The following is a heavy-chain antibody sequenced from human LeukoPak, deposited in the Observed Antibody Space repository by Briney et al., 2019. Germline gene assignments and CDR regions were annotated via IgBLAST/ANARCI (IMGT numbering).Heavy chain of an antibody. CDR1: GFTVSSNY. CDR3: ARGLSNVVVVAAKYGDAFDI. D-gene: IGHD2-15*01. Sequence: GGSLRLSCAASGFTVSSNYMSWVRQAPGKGLEWVSVIYSGGNTYYADALKGRFTISRDNSKNTVYLQMNSLRAEDTAVYYCARGLSNVVVVAAKYGDAFDIWGQGTMVTVSS. J-gene: IGHJ3*02. CDR2: IYSGGNT. V-gene: IGHV3-53*01.